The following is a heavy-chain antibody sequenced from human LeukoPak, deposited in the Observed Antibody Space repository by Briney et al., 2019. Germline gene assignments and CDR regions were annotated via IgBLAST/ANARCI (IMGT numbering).Heavy chain of an antibody. J-gene: IGHJ6*02. Sequence: GGSPRLSCAASGFTFSGSAMHWVRQASGKGLEWVGRIRSKANSYATAYAASVKGRFTISRDDSKSTAYLQMNSLKTEDTAVYYCTRHGTGDRAGDYYYGMDVWGQGTTVTVSS. CDR2: IRSKANSYAT. V-gene: IGHV3-73*01. CDR3: TRHGTGDRAGDYYYGMDV. D-gene: IGHD7-27*01. CDR1: GFTFSGSA.